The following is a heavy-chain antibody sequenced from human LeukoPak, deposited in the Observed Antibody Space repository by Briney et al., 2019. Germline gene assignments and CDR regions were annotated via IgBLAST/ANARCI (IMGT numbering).Heavy chain of an antibody. V-gene: IGHV3-48*03. CDR2: ISSSSSTI. CDR1: GFTFSSYE. CDR3: ARDQPRYYYGMDV. D-gene: IGHD1-14*01. Sequence: GGSLRLSCAASGFTFSSYEMNWVRQAPGKGLEWVSYISSSSSTIYYADSVKGRFTISRDNAKNSLYLQMNSLRAEDTAVYYCARDQPRYYYGMDVWGQGTTVTVSS. J-gene: IGHJ6*02.